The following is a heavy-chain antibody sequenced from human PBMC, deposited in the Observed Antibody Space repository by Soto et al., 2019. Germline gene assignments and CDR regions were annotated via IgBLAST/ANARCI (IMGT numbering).Heavy chain of an antibody. CDR2: IYWDDDK. CDR3: THSRCGGDCFLSYSSHYYYGKDV. Sequence: SGPTLVNPTQTFTLTCTFSGFSLNTGGLGVGWIRQPPGKALEWLALIYWDDDKRYSPSLKSRLSITKDTSNNQVVLTMTNMDPVDTATYYCTHSRCGGDCFLSYSSHYYYGKDVWSQGTTVIVSS. CDR1: GFSLNTGGLG. J-gene: IGHJ6*02. V-gene: IGHV2-5*02. D-gene: IGHD2-21*01.